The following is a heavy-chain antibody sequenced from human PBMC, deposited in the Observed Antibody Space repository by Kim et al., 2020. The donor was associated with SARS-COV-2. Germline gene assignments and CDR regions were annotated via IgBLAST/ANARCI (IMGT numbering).Heavy chain of an antibody. CDR3: TTDYYGSGSYTKPPHNRSDP. Sequence: GGSLRLSCAASGFTFSNAGMSWVRQAPGKGLEWVGRIKSKTDGGTTDYAAPVNGRFTISRTDSKNTLYLKMNRLKTEDTAVYYCTTDYYGSGSYTKPPHNRSDPRGQGTLVTVSS. CDR2: IKSKTDGGTT. CDR1: GFTFSNAG. V-gene: IGHV3-15*01. D-gene: IGHD3-10*01. J-gene: IGHJ5*02.